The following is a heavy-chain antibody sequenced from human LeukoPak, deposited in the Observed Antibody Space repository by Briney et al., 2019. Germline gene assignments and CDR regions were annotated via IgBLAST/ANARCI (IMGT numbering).Heavy chain of an antibody. V-gene: IGHV1-46*01. CDR3: ARAANGANWKYAYFDY. D-gene: IGHD1-7*01. CDR1: GYTFTNYY. J-gene: IGHJ4*02. CDR2: INPSGGST. Sequence: GASVKVSCKASGYTFTNYYIHWVRQAPGQGLEWMGVINPSGGSTIYAQKFQGRVTMTRDMSTTTVYLDLSSLRSEDTAVYYCARAANGANWKYAYFDYWGQGTLVTVSS.